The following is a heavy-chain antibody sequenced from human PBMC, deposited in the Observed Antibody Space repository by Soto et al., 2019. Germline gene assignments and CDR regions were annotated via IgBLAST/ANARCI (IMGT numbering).Heavy chain of an antibody. J-gene: IGHJ2*01. Sequence: EVQLVESGGGLVQPGGSLRLSCAVFGFTVSDHYMDWVRQAPGKGLEWVGRIRSKAFSSTTDYAASVRGRFAISRDDSDNSLYLQMNSLKTDDTAVYYCARVLERSYFDLWGRGTLVTVSS. CDR2: IRSKAFSSTT. CDR3: ARVLERSYFDL. D-gene: IGHD3-3*02. CDR1: GFTVSDHY. V-gene: IGHV3-72*01.